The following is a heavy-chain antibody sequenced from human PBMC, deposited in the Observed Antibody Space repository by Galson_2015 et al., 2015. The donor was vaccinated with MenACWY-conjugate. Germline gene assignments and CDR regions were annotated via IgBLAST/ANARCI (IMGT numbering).Heavy chain of an antibody. Sequence: ETLSLTCAVYGGSLSGYYWTWIRQPPGKELEWIGEINHSGSTNYNPSLKSRVTISVDTSKNQFSLRLSSVTAADTAVYYGARAERGEVASPGGFYDAFHIWGQGTVVTVSS. D-gene: IGHD3-16*01. CDR1: GGSLSGYY. CDR2: INHSGST. V-gene: IGHV4-34*01. CDR3: ARAERGEVASPGGFYDAFHI. J-gene: IGHJ3*02.